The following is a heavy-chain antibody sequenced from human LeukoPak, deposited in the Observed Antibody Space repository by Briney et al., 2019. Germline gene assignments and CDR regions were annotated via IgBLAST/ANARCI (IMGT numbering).Heavy chain of an antibody. CDR1: GYTFTDYF. J-gene: IGHJ4*02. V-gene: IGHV1-2*02. CDR3: ARDRKGATGGFDY. Sequence: ASVTVSCKVSGYTFTDYFIHWVRQAPGQGLEWMGWINPNGGGTNNAQKFQGRVTMTRDTTISTVYMELSSLRSDDTAVYYCARDRKGATGGFDYWGQGTLVTVSS. CDR2: INPNGGGT. D-gene: IGHD3-10*01.